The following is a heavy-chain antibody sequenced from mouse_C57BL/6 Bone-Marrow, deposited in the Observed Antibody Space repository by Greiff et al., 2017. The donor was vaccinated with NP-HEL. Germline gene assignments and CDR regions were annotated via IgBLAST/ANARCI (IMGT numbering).Heavy chain of an antibody. D-gene: IGHD1-1*01. CDR3: ARYYYGSGYFDY. J-gene: IGHJ2*01. Sequence: VQLQQPGAELVKPGASVKLSCKASGYTFTNYWMHWVKQRPGRGLEWIGRIDPNSGGTKYIEKVKSQATLPVDKPSSTAYMQLSSLTSEDSAVYNCARYYYGSGYFDYWGQGTTLTVSA. V-gene: IGHV1-72*01. CDR2: IDPNSGGT. CDR1: GYTFTNYW.